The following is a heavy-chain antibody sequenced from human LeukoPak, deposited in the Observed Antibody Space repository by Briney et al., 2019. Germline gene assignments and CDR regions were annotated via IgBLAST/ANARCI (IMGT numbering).Heavy chain of an antibody. CDR1: GGFISSNSAY. V-gene: IGHV4-39*01. CDR3: ARHAVYAGSGWSFDY. Sequence: SETLSLTCTVSGGFISSNSAYWTWIRQPPGKDLEWIGNIYYSGTTYYNPSLQSRVTMSVDTSKNQFSLNLSSVTAADTAVYYCARHAVYAGSGWSFDYWGQGTLVTVSS. CDR2: IYYSGTT. J-gene: IGHJ4*02. D-gene: IGHD6-19*01.